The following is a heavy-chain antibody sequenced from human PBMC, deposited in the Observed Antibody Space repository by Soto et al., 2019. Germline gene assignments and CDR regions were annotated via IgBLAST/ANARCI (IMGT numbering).Heavy chain of an antibody. CDR2: IYYSGST. Sequence: PSETLSLTCTVSGGSISSYYWSWIRQPPGKGLEWIGYIYYSGSTNYNPSLKSRVTISVDTSKNQFSLKLSSVTAADTAVYYCARDGPKEYNWFDPWGQRNLVTVYS. CDR3: ARDGPKEYNWFDP. V-gene: IGHV4-59*01. J-gene: IGHJ5*02. CDR1: GGSISSYY.